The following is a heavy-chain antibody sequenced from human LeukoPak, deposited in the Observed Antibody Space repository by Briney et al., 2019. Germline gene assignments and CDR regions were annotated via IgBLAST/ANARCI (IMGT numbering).Heavy chain of an antibody. J-gene: IGHJ3*02. CDR1: GFTFSSYA. V-gene: IGHV3-64D*06. D-gene: IGHD6-19*01. CDR2: ISSNGGST. CDR3: VKAGYSSGRGAFDI. Sequence: PGGSLRLSCSASGFTFSSYAMHWVRQAPGKGLEYVSAISSNGGSTYYADSVKGRFTISRDNSKNTLYLQMSSLRAEDTAVYYCVKAGYSSGRGAFDIWGQGTMVTVSS.